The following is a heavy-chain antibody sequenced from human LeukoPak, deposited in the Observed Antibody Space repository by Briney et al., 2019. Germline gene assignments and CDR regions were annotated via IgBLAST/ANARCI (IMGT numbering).Heavy chain of an antibody. J-gene: IGHJ4*02. CDR2: INPNSGGT. CDR1: GYTFTGYY. CDR3: ARAVLLGTDFDY. D-gene: IGHD5-18*01. V-gene: IGHV1-2*02. Sequence: GASVKVSCKTSGYTFTGYYMHWVRQAPGQGLQWMGWINPNSGGTNYAQEFQGRVTMTRDTSISTAYMELSRLRSDDTAVYYCARAVLLGTDFDYWGQGTLVTISS.